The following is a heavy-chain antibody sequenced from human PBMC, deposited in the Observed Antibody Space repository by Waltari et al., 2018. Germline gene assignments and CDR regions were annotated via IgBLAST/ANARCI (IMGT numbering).Heavy chain of an antibody. CDR3: SSRVSGYYGDYYYGMDV. CDR1: GGTFSSYA. J-gene: IGHJ6*02. Sequence: QVQRGQSGAEVKKPGSSVKVSCKAYGGTFSSYAISWVRQDPGQGLEWMGGIIPIFGTSNYARQCQGGVPITTDESTRTAYMELSSLRSDDTSVYYGSSRVSGYYGDYYYGMDVWGQGTTVTVSS. CDR2: IIPIFGTS. D-gene: IGHD3-22*01. V-gene: IGHV1-69*05.